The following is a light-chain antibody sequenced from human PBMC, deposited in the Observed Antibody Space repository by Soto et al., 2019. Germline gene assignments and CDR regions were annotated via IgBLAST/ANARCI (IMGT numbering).Light chain of an antibody. Sequence: DIQMTQYPSSLSASVEDRVIITCRASQSISNHLNWYQQKPGKAPKLLIFAASSLQSGVPSRFSGSRSGPDFTLTISSLQPEDFATYYCQQSYSSPPTFAQGTKVDVK. CDR1: QSISNH. CDR2: AAS. V-gene: IGKV1-39*01. J-gene: IGKJ1*01. CDR3: QQSYSSPPT.